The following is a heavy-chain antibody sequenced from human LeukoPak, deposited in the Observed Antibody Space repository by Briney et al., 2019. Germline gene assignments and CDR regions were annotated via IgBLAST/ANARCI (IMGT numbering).Heavy chain of an antibody. Sequence: GGSLRLSCAASGYTFSSYGMHWVRQAPGKGLEWVAFIRYDGSNKYYADSVKGRFTISRDNSKNTLYLQMNSLRAEDTAVYYCAKVFPPYSSSWPRHYFDYWGQGTLVTVSS. CDR2: IRYDGSNK. J-gene: IGHJ4*02. CDR3: AKVFPPYSSSWPRHYFDY. CDR1: GYTFSSYG. D-gene: IGHD6-13*01. V-gene: IGHV3-30*02.